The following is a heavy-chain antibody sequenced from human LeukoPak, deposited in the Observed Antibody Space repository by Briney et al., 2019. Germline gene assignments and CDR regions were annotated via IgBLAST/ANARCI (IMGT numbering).Heavy chain of an antibody. CDR3: ARPTVLDAFDI. Sequence: SETLSLTCTVSGGSISGYYWSWMRQPPGKGLEWIAYIYNSGSTNYNPSLKSRVTISVDTSKNQFSLKLSSVTAADTAVYYCARPTVLDAFDIWGQGTMVTVSS. J-gene: IGHJ3*02. D-gene: IGHD4-17*01. CDR2: IYNSGST. CDR1: GGSISGYY. V-gene: IGHV4-59*08.